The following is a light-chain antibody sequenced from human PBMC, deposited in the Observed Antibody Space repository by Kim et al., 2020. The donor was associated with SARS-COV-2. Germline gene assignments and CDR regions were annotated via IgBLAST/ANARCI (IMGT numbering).Light chain of an antibody. V-gene: IGLV3-1*01. CDR3: QAWDSGTSV. J-gene: IGLJ2*01. Sequence: SYELTQPPSVSVSPGQTASITCSGHKLGDKYACWYQQKPGQSPALVIYQDSKRPSGIPERFSGSNSGNTATLTISGTQAMDEADYYCQAWDSGTSVFGGGTKLTVL. CDR1: KLGDKY. CDR2: QDS.